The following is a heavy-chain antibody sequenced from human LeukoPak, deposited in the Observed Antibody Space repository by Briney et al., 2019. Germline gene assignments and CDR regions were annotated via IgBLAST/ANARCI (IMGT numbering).Heavy chain of an antibody. D-gene: IGHD6-13*01. Sequence: SETLSPTCAVYGGSFSGYYWSWIRQPPGKGLEWIGEINHSGSTNYNPSLKSRVTISVDTSKNQFSLKLSSVTAADTAVYYCARHDYAAAGFDYWGQGTLVTVSS. V-gene: IGHV4-34*01. J-gene: IGHJ4*02. CDR1: GGSFSGYY. CDR2: INHSGST. CDR3: ARHDYAAAGFDY.